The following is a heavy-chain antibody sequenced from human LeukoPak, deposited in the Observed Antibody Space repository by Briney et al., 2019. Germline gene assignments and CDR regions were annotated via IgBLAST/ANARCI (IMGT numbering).Heavy chain of an antibody. D-gene: IGHD6-6*01. CDR1: GDSISRSNYY. CDR2: IYFSGST. J-gene: IGHJ4*02. CDR3: TTHLVSSPSRPFHH. Sequence: SETLSLTCTVSGDSISRSNYYWGWIRQPPARGLEWIGSIYFSGSTYYNPSLNSRVTISVDTSQNQFSLQLTSVTATDTALYYCTTHLVSSPSRPFHHWGQGTLVTVSS. V-gene: IGHV4-39*01.